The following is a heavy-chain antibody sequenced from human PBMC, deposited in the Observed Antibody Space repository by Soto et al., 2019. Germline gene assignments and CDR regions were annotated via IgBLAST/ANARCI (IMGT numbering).Heavy chain of an antibody. Sequence: QVQLVQSGAEVKKPGASVKVSCKASGYTFTSYYMHWVRQAPGQGLEWMGIINPSGGSTSYAQKFQGRVTMTRDTSTSTVYMELSSLRSEDTAVYYCARMSQYYDYVWGSPKAAFDYWGQGTLVTVSS. V-gene: IGHV1-46*01. D-gene: IGHD3-16*01. CDR2: INPSGGST. J-gene: IGHJ4*02. CDR1: GYTFTSYY. CDR3: ARMSQYYDYVWGSPKAAFDY.